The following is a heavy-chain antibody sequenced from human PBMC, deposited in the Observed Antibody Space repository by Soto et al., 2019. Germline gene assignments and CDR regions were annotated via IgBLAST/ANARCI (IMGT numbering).Heavy chain of an antibody. V-gene: IGHV4-59*01. CDR2: IYYSGST. CDR1: GGSISSYY. Sequence: KPSETLSLTCTVSGGSISSYYWSWIRQPPGKGLEWIGYIYYSGSTNFNPSLKSRVTISVDTSKNQFSLKLSSVTAADTAVYYCARAARGYYDSSGYYLGYWGQGTLVTVSS. CDR3: ARAARGYYDSSGYYLGY. J-gene: IGHJ4*02. D-gene: IGHD3-22*01.